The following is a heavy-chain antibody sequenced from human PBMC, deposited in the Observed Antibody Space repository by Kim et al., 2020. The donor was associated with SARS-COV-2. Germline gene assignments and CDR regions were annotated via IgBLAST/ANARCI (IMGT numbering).Heavy chain of an antibody. CDR3: ARDAPGYYGSGSYRGGYYYYYGMDV. D-gene: IGHD3-10*01. CDR1: GFTFSSYS. V-gene: IGHV3-21*01. Sequence: GGSLRLSCAASGFTFSSYSMNWVRQAPGKGLEWVSSISSSSSYIYYADSVKGRFTISRDNAKNSLYLQMNSLGAEDTAVYYCARDAPGYYGSGSYRGGYYYYYGMDVWGRGTTVTVS. J-gene: IGHJ6*02. CDR2: ISSSSSYI.